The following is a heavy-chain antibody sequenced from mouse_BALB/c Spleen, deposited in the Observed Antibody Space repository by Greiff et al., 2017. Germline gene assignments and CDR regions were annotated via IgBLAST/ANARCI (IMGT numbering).Heavy chain of an antibody. Sequence: QVHVKQSGPGLVQPSQSLSITCTVSGFSLTSYGVHWVRQSPGKGLEWLGVIWSGGSTDYNAAFISRLSISKDNSKSQVFFKMNSLQANDTAIYYCARKRGYYGYMGAMDYWGQGTSVTVSS. CDR3: ARKRGYYGYMGAMDY. CDR2: IWSGGST. V-gene: IGHV2-2*02. D-gene: IGHD1-2*01. CDR1: GFSLTSYG. J-gene: IGHJ4*01.